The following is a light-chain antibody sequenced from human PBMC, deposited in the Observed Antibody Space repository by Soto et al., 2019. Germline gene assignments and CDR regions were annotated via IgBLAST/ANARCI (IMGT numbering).Light chain of an antibody. V-gene: IGKV3-15*01. J-gene: IGKJ1*01. CDR3: QQYDKSPPWT. CDR2: GAS. CDR1: QSVSIN. Sequence: EFVVTKSPAILSVSPRERVALSCRASQSVSINLAWIQQKPGQGPRLLIIGASTRATGVPDRFSGSGSGTEFTLTIDSLQSDDFATYYCQQYDKSPPWTFGQVTKAAIK.